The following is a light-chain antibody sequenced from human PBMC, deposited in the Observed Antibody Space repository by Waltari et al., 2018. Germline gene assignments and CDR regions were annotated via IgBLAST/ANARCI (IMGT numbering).Light chain of an antibody. Sequence: EIVLTQSPGSLSSFPGERDTLSCMASQSVSRALAWYQQKPGQAPRLLIFVASNRATGIPDRFSGSGSETDFSLTISRLEPEDFAVYYCQHYVRLPATFGRGTKVEIK. V-gene: IGKV3-20*01. CDR2: VAS. J-gene: IGKJ1*01. CDR1: QSVSRA. CDR3: QHYVRLPAT.